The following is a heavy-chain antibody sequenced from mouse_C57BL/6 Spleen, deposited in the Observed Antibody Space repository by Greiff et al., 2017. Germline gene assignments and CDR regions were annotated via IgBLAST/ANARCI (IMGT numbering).Heavy chain of an antibody. D-gene: IGHD2-4*01. CDR1: GYAFSSYW. Sequence: QVQLQQSGAELVKPGASVKISCKASGYAFSSYWMNWVKQRPGKGLEWIGQIYPGDGDTNYNGKFKGKATLTADKSSSTAYMQLSSLTSEDSAVYFCARSDDYDYFDDWGQGTTLTVSS. CDR3: ARSDDYDYFDD. CDR2: IYPGDGDT. J-gene: IGHJ2*01. V-gene: IGHV1-80*01.